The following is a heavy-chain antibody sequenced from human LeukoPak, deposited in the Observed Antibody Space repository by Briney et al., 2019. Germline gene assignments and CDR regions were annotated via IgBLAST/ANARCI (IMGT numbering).Heavy chain of an antibody. Sequence: GGSLRLSCAASGFTFSVYWMSWVRQAPGKGLEWVANIKQDGSETHYVASVKGRFTISRDNAKSSLYLQMNSLRGDDTAVYYCARLTNRYFDLWGRGTLVSASS. CDR1: GFTFSVYW. J-gene: IGHJ2*01. D-gene: IGHD4/OR15-4a*01. V-gene: IGHV3-7*01. CDR2: IKQDGSET. CDR3: ARLTNRYFDL.